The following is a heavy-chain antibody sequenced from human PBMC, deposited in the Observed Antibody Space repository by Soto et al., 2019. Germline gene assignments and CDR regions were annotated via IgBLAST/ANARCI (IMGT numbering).Heavy chain of an antibody. CDR1: GFTFTSNS. Sequence: PGGSLRLFCAASGFTFTSNSMNWVRQAPGKGLEWISYITSSSSTIYYADSVKGRFTISRDNAKNSLYLQMNSLRDDDTAVYYCARGRVGTAYFDYWGQGALVTVS. J-gene: IGHJ4*02. V-gene: IGHV3-48*02. CDR2: ITSSSSTI. CDR3: ARGRVGTAYFDY. D-gene: IGHD2-21*02.